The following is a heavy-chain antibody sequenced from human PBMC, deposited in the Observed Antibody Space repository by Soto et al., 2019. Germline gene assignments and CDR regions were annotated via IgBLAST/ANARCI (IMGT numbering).Heavy chain of an antibody. CDR1: SFMVSTTE. Sequence: PAGSLRLACAASSFMVSTTEMSGVRQAPGKGLEWVTTIEGSGTITYYADSVRGRFTISRDNSKNTVYLQMDSLTADDTAVYYCVKNSGWFNSWGQGPPVTVSS. D-gene: IGHD3-10*01. CDR3: VKNSGWFNS. J-gene: IGHJ5*01. CDR2: IEGSGTIT. V-gene: IGHV3-23*01.